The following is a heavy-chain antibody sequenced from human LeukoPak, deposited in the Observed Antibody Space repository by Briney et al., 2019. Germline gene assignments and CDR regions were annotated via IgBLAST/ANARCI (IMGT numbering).Heavy chain of an antibody. CDR1: GFTFDDYA. D-gene: IGHD2-2*01. CDR2: ISWNSGSI. V-gene: IGHV3-9*03. CDR3: AKDMTPSSTSCRIDY. Sequence: GGSLRLSCAASGFTFDDYAMHWVRQAPGKGLEWVSGISWNSGSIGYADSVKGRFTISRDNAKNSLYLQMNSLRAEDMALYYCAKDMTPSSTSCRIDYWGQGTLVTVSS. J-gene: IGHJ4*02.